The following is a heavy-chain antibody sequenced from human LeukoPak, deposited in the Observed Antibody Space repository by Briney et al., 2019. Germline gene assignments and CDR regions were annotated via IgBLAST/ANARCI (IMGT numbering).Heavy chain of an antibody. CDR3: AKPDDYYDSSGLFDY. Sequence: PGGSLRLSCAASGFTFSSYGMHWVRQAPGKGLEWVAVIRYDGSNKYYADSVKGRFTISRDNSKNTLYLQMNSLRAEDTAVYYCAKPDDYYDSSGLFDYWGQGTLVTVSS. CDR1: GFTFSSYG. J-gene: IGHJ4*02. CDR2: IRYDGSNK. V-gene: IGHV3-30*02. D-gene: IGHD3-22*01.